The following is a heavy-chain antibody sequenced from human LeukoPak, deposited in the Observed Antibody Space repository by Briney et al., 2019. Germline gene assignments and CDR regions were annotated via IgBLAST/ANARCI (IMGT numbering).Heavy chain of an antibody. V-gene: IGHV3-30*03. CDR2: ISYDGSNK. D-gene: IGHD3-10*01. CDR1: GFTFSTYS. CDR3: ARVPYRGLGSGSYYPPAEYFQH. Sequence: PGGSLRLSCAASGFTFSTYSMSWVRQAPGKGLEWVAVISYDGSNKYYADSVKGRFTISRDNSKNTLYLQMNSLRAEDTAVYYCARVPYRGLGSGSYYPPAEYFQHWGQGTLVTVSS. J-gene: IGHJ1*01.